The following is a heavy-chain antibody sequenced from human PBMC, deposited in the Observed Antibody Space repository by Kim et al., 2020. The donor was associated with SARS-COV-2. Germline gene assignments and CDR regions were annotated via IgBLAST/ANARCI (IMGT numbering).Heavy chain of an antibody. CDR1: GFTFSSYW. CDR2: IKQDGSEK. Sequence: GGSLRLSCAASGFTFSSYWMSRVRQAPGKGLEWVANIKQDGSEKYYVDSVKGRFTISRDNAKNSLYLQMNSLRAEDTAVYYCARDGVAAAGGYYYYGMDVWGQRTTVTVSS. CDR3: ARDGVAAAGGYYYYGMDV. J-gene: IGHJ6*02. D-gene: IGHD6-13*01. V-gene: IGHV3-7*03.